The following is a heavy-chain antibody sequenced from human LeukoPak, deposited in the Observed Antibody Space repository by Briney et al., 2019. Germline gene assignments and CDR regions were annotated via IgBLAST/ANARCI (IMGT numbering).Heavy chain of an antibody. Sequence: GGSLRLSCAASGFTSSSYAMSWVRQAPGKGPEWVSAISGSGATKDYADSVKGRFTTSRDNSRNTLYLQMNSLRVEDTAVYYCAKALGSGSGYFDLWGRGTLVSVS. CDR1: GFTSSSYA. CDR3: AKALGSGSGYFDL. V-gene: IGHV3-23*01. J-gene: IGHJ2*01. D-gene: IGHD1-26*01. CDR2: ISGSGATK.